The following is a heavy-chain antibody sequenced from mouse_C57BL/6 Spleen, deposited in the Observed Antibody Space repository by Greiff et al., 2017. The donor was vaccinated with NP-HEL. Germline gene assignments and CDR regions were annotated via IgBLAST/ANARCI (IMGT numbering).Heavy chain of an antibody. Sequence: QVQLQQPGAELVKPGASVKLSCKASGYTFTSYWMQWVKQRPGQGLEWIGAIDPSDSYTNYNQKFKGKATLTVDTSSSTAYMQLSSLTSEDSAVYYCARNSPYGGWGQGTSVTVSS. D-gene: IGHD1-1*01. CDR3: ARNSPYGG. CDR1: GYTFTSYW. CDR2: IDPSDSYT. J-gene: IGHJ4*01. V-gene: IGHV1-50*01.